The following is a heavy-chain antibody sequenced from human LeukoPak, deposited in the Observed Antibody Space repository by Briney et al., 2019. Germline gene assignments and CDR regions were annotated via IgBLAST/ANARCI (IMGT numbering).Heavy chain of an antibody. V-gene: IGHV3-23*01. CDR1: GITLSNYG. J-gene: IGHJ4*02. CDR3: AKRGVVIRVILVGFHKEAYYFDS. D-gene: IGHD3-22*01. CDR2: ISDSGGRT. Sequence: GGSLRPSCAVSGITLSNYGMSWARQAPGKGLEWVAGISDSGGRTNYADSVKGRFTISRDNPKNTLYLQMNSLRAEDTAVYFCAKRGVVIRVILVGFHKEAYYFDSWGQGALVTVSS.